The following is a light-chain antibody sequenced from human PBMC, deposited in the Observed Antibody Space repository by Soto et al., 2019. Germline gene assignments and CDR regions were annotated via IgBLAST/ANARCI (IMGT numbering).Light chain of an antibody. CDR2: AAS. V-gene: IGKV1-39*01. CDR3: QQSYTTPTWT. Sequence: DIQMTQSPSSQSASVGDRVTITCRASQRMSSYLNWYQQKPGKAPKLLIYAASSLQSGVPSRFSGSGSGTHFSLTISSLQPEDFATYYCQQSYTTPTWTFGQGTKVEMK. CDR1: QRMSSY. J-gene: IGKJ1*01.